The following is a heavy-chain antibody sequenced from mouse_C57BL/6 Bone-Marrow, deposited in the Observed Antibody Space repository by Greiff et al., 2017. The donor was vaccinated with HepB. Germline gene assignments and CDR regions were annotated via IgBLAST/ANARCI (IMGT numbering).Heavy chain of an antibody. CDR3: VRQYYGFAY. Sequence: EVQVVESGGGLVQPKGSLKLSCAASGFSFNTYAMNWVRQAPGKGLEWVARIRSKSNNYATYYADSVKDRFTISRDDSESMLYLQMINLKTEDTAMYYCVRQYYGFAYWGQGTLVTVSA. J-gene: IGHJ3*01. CDR2: IRSKSNNYAT. CDR1: GFSFNTYA. D-gene: IGHD1-1*01. V-gene: IGHV10-1*01.